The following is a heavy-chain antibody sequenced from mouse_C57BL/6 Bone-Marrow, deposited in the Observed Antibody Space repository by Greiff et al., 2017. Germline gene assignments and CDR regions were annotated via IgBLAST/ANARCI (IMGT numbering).Heavy chain of an antibody. CDR2: IYPGDGDT. Sequence: QVQLQQSGAELVKPGASVKISCKASGYAFSNYWMNWVKQRPGKGLEWIGQIYPGDGDTNYNGKFKGKATLTADKSSSTAYMQLSSLTSEDSAVYFCARRTNRDWYFDVWGTGTTVTVSS. CDR1: GYAFSNYW. CDR3: ARRTNRDWYFDV. V-gene: IGHV1-80*01. J-gene: IGHJ1*03.